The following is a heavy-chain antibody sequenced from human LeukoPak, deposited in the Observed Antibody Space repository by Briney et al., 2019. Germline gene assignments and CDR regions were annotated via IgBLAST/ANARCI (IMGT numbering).Heavy chain of an antibody. Sequence: SETLSLTCSVSGGSISSCYWSWIRQPPGKGLEWIGYIYYTGATYYNPSLESRVTVSIDTSKRQLSLELRSVTAADTAVYFCARDRRESSKPNDAFDIWGQGTMVTVSS. CDR1: GGSISSCY. J-gene: IGHJ3*02. CDR3: ARDRRESSKPNDAFDI. CDR2: IYYTGAT. V-gene: IGHV4-59*01. D-gene: IGHD4-11*01.